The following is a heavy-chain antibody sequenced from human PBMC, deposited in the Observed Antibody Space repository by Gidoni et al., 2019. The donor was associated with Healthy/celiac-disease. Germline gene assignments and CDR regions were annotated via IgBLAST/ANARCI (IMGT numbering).Heavy chain of an antibody. CDR2: IYTSGST. Sequence: QVQLQESGPGLVKPSQTLSLTCTVSGGSISSGRYYWSWIRQPAGKGLEWIGRIYTSGSTNYNPSLKSRVTISVDTSKNQFSLKLSSVTAADTAVYYCARGNGNYYYYGMDVWGQGTTVTVSS. D-gene: IGHD3-16*01. CDR3: ARGNGNYYYYGMDV. V-gene: IGHV4-61*02. CDR1: GGSISSGRYY. J-gene: IGHJ6*02.